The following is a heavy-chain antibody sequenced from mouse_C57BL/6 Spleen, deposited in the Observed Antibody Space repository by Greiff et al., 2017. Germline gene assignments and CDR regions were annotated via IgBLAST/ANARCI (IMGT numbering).Heavy chain of an antibody. V-gene: IGHV5-17*01. CDR1: GFTFSDYG. CDR2: ISSGSSTI. CDR3: ARDLYYGNLYAMDY. Sequence: EVHLVESGGGLVKPGGSLKLSCAASGFTFSDYGMHWVRQAPEKGLEWVAYISSGSSTIYYADTVKGRFTISRDNAKNTLFLQMTSLRSEDTAMYYCARDLYYGNLYAMDYWGQGTSVTVSS. D-gene: IGHD2-1*01. J-gene: IGHJ4*01.